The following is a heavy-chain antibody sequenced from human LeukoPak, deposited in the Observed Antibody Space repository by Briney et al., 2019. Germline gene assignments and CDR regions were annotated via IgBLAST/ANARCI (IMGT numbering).Heavy chain of an antibody. CDR3: ARDHGGYIDY. Sequence: SETLSLTCTVSSGSISSYFWSWIRQPPGKGLEWIGYISYSGSTNYNPSLKSRVTISVDTSKNQFSLKLSSVTAADTAVYYCARDHGGYIDYWGQGTLVTVSS. J-gene: IGHJ4*02. V-gene: IGHV4-59*01. CDR2: ISYSGST. D-gene: IGHD3-10*01. CDR1: SGSISSYF.